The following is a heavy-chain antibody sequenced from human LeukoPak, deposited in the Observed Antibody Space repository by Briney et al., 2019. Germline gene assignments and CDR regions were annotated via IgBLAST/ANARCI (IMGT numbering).Heavy chain of an antibody. D-gene: IGHD2-15*01. Sequence: KPSETLSLTCTVSGGSISSSSYYWGWIRQPPGKGLEWIGSIYYSGSTYYNPSLKSRVTISVDTSKNQFSLKLSSVTAADTAVYYCARLPDRTIVVVVAATPDAFDIWGQGTMVTVSS. CDR3: ARLPDRTIVVVVAATPDAFDI. J-gene: IGHJ3*02. CDR1: GGSISSSSYY. CDR2: IYYSGST. V-gene: IGHV4-39*01.